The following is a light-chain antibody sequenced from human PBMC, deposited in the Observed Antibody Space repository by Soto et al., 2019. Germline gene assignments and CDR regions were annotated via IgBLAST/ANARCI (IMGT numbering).Light chain of an antibody. CDR2: LERSGSY. CDR1: SGHSSYN. V-gene: IGLV4-60*02. J-gene: IGLJ1*01. Sequence: QPVLTQSSSASAALGSSVKLTCTLSSGHSSYNIAWHQQQPGKAPRYLMKLERSGSYNKGSGVPDRFSGSSSGADRYLTISNLQFEDEADYYCETWDTNTRVFGTGTKLTVL. CDR3: ETWDTNTRV.